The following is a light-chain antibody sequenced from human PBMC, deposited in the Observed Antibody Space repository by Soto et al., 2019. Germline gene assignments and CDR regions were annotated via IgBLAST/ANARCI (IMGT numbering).Light chain of an antibody. CDR2: LGS. V-gene: IGKV2-28*01. J-gene: IGKJ1*01. CDR1: QSLLHSNGYNY. CDR3: MQALQTPR. Sequence: DIFMTRSPLSLPFTPGDPSSISCISSQSLLHSNGYNYLDWYLQKPGQSPQLLIYLGSNRASGVPDRFSGSGSGTEFTLKISRVEAEDVGVYYCMQALQTPRFGQGTKVDIK.